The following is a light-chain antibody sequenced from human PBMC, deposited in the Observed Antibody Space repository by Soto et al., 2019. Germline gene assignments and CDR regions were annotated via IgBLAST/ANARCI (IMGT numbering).Light chain of an antibody. CDR1: SSDVGGYNY. J-gene: IGLJ1*01. CDR3: SSYTSASTLLYL. CDR2: GVT. V-gene: IGLV2-14*01. Sequence: QSALTQPASVSGSPGQSITISCTGTSSDVGGYNYVSWYQQHPGIAPKLLIYGVTNRPSGVSTRLSGSKSGNTASRTISGLQAEDAANYHCSSYTSASTLLYLFGTGTKLTVL.